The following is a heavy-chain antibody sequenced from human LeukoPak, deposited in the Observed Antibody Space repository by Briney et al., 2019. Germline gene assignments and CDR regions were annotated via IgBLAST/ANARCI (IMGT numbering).Heavy chain of an antibody. CDR3: ARVGDIVVVPAAQAAFDI. J-gene: IGHJ3*02. Sequence: ASVKVSCKASGYTFTSYYMHWVRQAPGQGLEWMGIINPSGGSTSYAQKFQGRVTMTRDTSTSTVYMELSRLRSDDTAVYYCARVGDIVVVPAAQAAFDIWGQGTMVTVSS. CDR1: GYTFTSYY. CDR2: INPSGGST. V-gene: IGHV1-46*01. D-gene: IGHD2-2*01.